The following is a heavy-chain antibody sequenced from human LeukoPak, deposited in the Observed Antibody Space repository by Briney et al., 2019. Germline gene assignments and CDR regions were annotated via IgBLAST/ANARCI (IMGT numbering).Heavy chain of an antibody. CDR2: IKSDGSST. D-gene: IGHD6-13*01. CDR1: GFSFSHYA. Sequence: GGSLRLSCAGSGFSFSHYAINWVRQAPGKGLVWVSRIKSDGSSTSYADSVKGRFTISRDNAKNTLYLQMNSLRAEDTAVYYCARVAAASGAFDIWGQGTMVTVSS. V-gene: IGHV3-74*01. J-gene: IGHJ3*02. CDR3: ARVAAASGAFDI.